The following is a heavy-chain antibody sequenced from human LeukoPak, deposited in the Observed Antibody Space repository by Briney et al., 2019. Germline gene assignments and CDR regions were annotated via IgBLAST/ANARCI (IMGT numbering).Heavy chain of an antibody. CDR2: INPNSGGT. V-gene: IGHV1-2*02. CDR3: ARDSGMVRGTVDC. J-gene: IGHJ4*02. D-gene: IGHD3-10*01. Sequence: GASVKVSCKASGYTFTAYSMHWVRQAPGQGLEWMGWINPNSGGTNYAQKFQGRVTMTRDTSTSTVYMELSSLRSEDTAVYYCARDSGMVRGTVDCWGQGTLVTVSS. CDR1: GYTFTAYS.